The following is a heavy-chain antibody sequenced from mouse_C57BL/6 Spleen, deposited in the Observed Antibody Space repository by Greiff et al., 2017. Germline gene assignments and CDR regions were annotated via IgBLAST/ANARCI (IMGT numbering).Heavy chain of an antibody. Sequence: EVQLQQSGGDLVKPGGSLKLSCAASGFTFSSYGMSWVRQTPDKRLEWVATISSGGSYTYYPDSVKGRFTISRDNAKNTLYLQMSSLKSEDTAMYYCARRYGSSYDYWGQGTTLTVSS. V-gene: IGHV5-6*01. CDR1: GFTFSSYG. D-gene: IGHD1-1*01. CDR2: ISSGGSYT. J-gene: IGHJ2*01. CDR3: ARRYGSSYDY.